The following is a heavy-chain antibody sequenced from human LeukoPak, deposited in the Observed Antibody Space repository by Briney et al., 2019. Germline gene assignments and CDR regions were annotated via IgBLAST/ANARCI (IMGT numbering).Heavy chain of an antibody. D-gene: IGHD3-10*01. V-gene: IGHV3-53*01. J-gene: IGHJ4*02. Sequence: SGGSLRLSCAASGFTVSSNYMSWVRQAPGKGLEWVSVMYSGRSTYYADSVKGRFTISRDNSKNTLYLQMNSLRAEDTAVYYCASDRGSGGSGSYYPFDYWGQGTLVTVSS. CDR3: ASDRGSGGSGSYYPFDY. CDR1: GFTVSSNY. CDR2: MYSGRST.